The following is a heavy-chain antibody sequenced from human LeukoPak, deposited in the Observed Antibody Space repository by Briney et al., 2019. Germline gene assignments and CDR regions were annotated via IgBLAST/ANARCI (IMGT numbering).Heavy chain of an antibody. CDR3: AREPRTMIIPERYFDY. CDR1: GFTFSSYS. J-gene: IGHJ4*01. V-gene: IGHV3-21*01. D-gene: IGHD3-22*01. Sequence: GGSLRLSCAASGFTFSSYSMNWVRQAPGKGLEWVSSISGSTSYIYYADSVKGRFTISRDNAKNSLYLQMNSLRAEDTAVYYCAREPRTMIIPERYFDYWGQGTLLTVPS. CDR2: ISGSTSYI.